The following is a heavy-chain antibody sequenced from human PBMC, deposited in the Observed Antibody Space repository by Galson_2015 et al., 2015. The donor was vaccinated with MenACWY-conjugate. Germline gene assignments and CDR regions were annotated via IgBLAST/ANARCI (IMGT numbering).Heavy chain of an antibody. CDR3: AKHHYDFWTGYYEVNWFDS. Sequence: SLRLSCAASGFIFSAHGISWVRQIPGKGLEWVSGISGTSGYTHYADSVTGRFTISRDNSKNTLYLQMNSVRADDTAVYYCAKHHYDFWTGYYEVNWFDSWDQGVLVTVSS. CDR1: GFIFSAHG. CDR2: ISGTSGYT. J-gene: IGHJ5*01. D-gene: IGHD3-3*01. V-gene: IGHV3-23*01.